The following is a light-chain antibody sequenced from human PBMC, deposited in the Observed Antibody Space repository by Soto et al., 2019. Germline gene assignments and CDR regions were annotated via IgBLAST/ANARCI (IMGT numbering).Light chain of an antibody. Sequence: QPVLTQSPSASASLGASVKLTCTLSRGHSTYAIAWHQQQPEKGPRFLMKLNSDGSHSKGDGIPDRFSGSSSGAERYLTISSLQSEDEADYYCQTWATGIFGGGTKLTVL. CDR3: QTWATGI. J-gene: IGLJ2*01. V-gene: IGLV4-69*01. CDR1: RGHSTYA. CDR2: LNSDGSH.